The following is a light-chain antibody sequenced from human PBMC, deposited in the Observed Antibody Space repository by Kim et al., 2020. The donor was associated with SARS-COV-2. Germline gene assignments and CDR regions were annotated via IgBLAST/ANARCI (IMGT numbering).Light chain of an antibody. CDR1: QSISSAF. Sequence: SPGERAPLSCRASQSISSAFLAWYQKCPGQAPRLLISGASIRATGIPDRFSGSGSGTDFTLTISRLEPEDFGVYYCQQYGSSLLTFGGGTKVDIK. CDR3: QQYGSSLLT. V-gene: IGKV3-20*01. J-gene: IGKJ4*01. CDR2: GAS.